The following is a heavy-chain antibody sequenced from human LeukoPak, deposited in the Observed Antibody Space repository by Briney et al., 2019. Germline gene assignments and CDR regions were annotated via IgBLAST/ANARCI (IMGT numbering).Heavy chain of an antibody. V-gene: IGHV4-34*01. D-gene: IGHD6-13*01. CDR1: GGSFSGYY. J-gene: IGHJ4*02. CDR2: INHSGST. CDR3: ARLLSSSWYFNY. Sequence: SETLSLTCAVYGGSFSGYYWSWIRQPPGKGLEWIGEINHSGSTNYNPSLKSRVTISVDTSKNQFSLKLSSVTAADTAVYYCARLLSSSWYFNYGGQGTRVPFSS.